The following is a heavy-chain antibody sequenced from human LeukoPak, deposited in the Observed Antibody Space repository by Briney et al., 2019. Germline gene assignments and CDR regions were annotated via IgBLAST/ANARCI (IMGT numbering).Heavy chain of an antibody. V-gene: IGHV1-2*02. CDR3: ARELGIAAAGTPDY. D-gene: IGHD6-13*01. CDR2: INPNSGGT. J-gene: IGHJ4*02. CDR1: GYTFTGYY. Sequence: ASVKVSCKASGYTFTGYYMHWVRQAPGQGLEWMGWINPNSGGTNYAQKFQGRVTMTRDTSISTAYMELSRLRSDDTAVYYCARELGIAAAGTPDYWGQGTLVTVSS.